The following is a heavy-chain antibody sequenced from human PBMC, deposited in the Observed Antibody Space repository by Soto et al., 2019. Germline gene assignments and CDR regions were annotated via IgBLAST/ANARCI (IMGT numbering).Heavy chain of an antibody. CDR2: ISAYNGNT. CDR3: ARGGTPIDY. J-gene: IGHJ4*02. D-gene: IGHD3-16*01. V-gene: IGHV1-18*01. Sequence: QVQLVQSGAEVKKPGASVKVSCKTSGYTFTNFGLSWVRQAPGQGLEWMGWISAYNGNTNYAQNFQGRVTMTTDTSTKTAYRELRSLRSDDTAVYYWARGGTPIDYWGEGTLVTVSS. CDR1: GYTFTNFG.